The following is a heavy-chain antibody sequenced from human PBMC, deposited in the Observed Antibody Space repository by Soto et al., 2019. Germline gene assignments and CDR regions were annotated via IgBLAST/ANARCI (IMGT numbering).Heavy chain of an antibody. D-gene: IGHD4-4*01. Sequence: QVPLVESGGGVVQPGRSLTLSCAASGFTFSRYGMHWVCQAPGKGLEWVALIWYDGSDKYYADSVKGRFTISRDNSKSTLYLQMNSLRAEDTAVYYCARDFADYSNHWYYFDYWGQGTLVTVSS. V-gene: IGHV3-33*01. CDR3: ARDFADYSNHWYYFDY. CDR1: GFTFSRYG. J-gene: IGHJ4*02. CDR2: IWYDGSDK.